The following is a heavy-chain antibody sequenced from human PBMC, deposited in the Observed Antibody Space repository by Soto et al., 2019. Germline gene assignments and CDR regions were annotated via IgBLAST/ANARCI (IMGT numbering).Heavy chain of an antibody. D-gene: IGHD6-13*01. J-gene: IGHJ5*02. Sequence: EVQLLESGGGLVQPGGSLRLSCAASGFTFSSYAMSWVRQAPGKGLEWVSAISGSGGSTYYADSVKGRFTISRDTSKNTRYLQMTSLRAEDTAVYYCANGPQAAAQENWFDPWGQGTLVTVSS. V-gene: IGHV3-23*01. CDR3: ANGPQAAAQENWFDP. CDR2: ISGSGGST. CDR1: GFTFSSYA.